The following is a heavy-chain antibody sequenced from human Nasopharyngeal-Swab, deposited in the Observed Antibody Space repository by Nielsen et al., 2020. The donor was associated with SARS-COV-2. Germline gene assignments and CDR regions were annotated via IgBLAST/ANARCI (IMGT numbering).Heavy chain of an antibody. V-gene: IGHV4-39*01. D-gene: IGHD3-3*01. CDR2: IYYSGST. J-gene: IGHJ4*02. CDR1: GGSISSSSYY. CDR3: ARLLTIFGVVSAAIDY. Sequence: GSLRLSCTVSGGSISSSSYYWGWIRQPPGKGLEWIGSIYYSGSTYYNPSLKSRVTISVDTSKNQFSLKLSSVTAADTAVYYCARLLTIFGVVSAAIDYWGQGILVTVSS.